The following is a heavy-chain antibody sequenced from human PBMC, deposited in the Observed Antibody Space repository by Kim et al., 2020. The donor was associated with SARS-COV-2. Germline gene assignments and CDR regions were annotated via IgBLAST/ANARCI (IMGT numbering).Heavy chain of an antibody. D-gene: IGHD2-8*02. CDR2: IYIGGSST. CDR3: AKGDGYWFSLVAFEF. Sequence: GGSLRLSCAASGFTFSSYAMSWVRQAPGKGLEWVSVIYIGGSSTYYADSVKVRFTISRDNSTTTLYLQMNSLRAEETAVYYCAKGDGYWFSLVAFEFWGQGTMVTVSS. V-gene: IGHV3-23*03. CDR1: GFTFSSYA. J-gene: IGHJ3*01.